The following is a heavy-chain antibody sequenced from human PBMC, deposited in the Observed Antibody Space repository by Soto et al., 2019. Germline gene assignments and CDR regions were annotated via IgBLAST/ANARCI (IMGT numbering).Heavy chain of an antibody. Sequence: GGSLRLSCAASGFTFSSYWMHWVRQAPGKGLVWVSRINSDGSSTSYADSVKGRFTISRDNAKNTLYLQMNSLRAEDTAVYYCTRAHSSGFTKIDYWGQGTLVTVSS. CDR1: GFTFSSYW. CDR2: INSDGSST. CDR3: TRAHSSGFTKIDY. V-gene: IGHV3-74*01. D-gene: IGHD3-22*01. J-gene: IGHJ4*02.